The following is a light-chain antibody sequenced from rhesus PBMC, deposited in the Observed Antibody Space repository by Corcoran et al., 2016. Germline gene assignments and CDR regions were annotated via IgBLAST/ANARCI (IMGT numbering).Light chain of an antibody. V-gene: IGKV1-22*01. CDR1: QSFSRW. J-gene: IGKJ2*01. CDR2: KES. CDR3: LPYSSSPYS. Sequence: DIQMTQSPSSLSASVGDTGTITCRASQSFSRWLDWYQQKPGGAPYLLIYKESSLRSGVPSRFSGSGSGTDFTLTISSLQPEDLATYYCLPYSSSPYSFGQGTKVEIK.